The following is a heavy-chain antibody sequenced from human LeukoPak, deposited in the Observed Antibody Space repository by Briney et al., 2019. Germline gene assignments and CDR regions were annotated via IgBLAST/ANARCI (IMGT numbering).Heavy chain of an antibody. CDR1: GFTFSNAW. V-gene: IGHV3-15*01. J-gene: IGHJ4*02. Sequence: KTGGSLRLSCAASGFTFSNAWMSWVRQAPGKGLEWVGRIKSKTDGGTTDYAAPVKGRFTISRDDSKNTLYLQMNSLKTEDTAVYYCTTMGPRYCGGDCYYYWGQGTLVTVSS. CDR2: IKSKTDGGTT. CDR3: TTMGPRYCGGDCYYY. D-gene: IGHD2-21*02.